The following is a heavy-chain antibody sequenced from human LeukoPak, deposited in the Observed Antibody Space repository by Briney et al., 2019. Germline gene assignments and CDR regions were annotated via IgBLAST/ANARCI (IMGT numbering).Heavy chain of an antibody. V-gene: IGHV3-21*01. Sequence: GGPLRLSCGASGFTFSRYTMNWVRQAPGKGLEWVASISTSSIYKYYGDPVKGRFTISRDNSRNSAYLQMDSLSPEDTAVYYCARAPVIFGSGTQDAFDIWGQGTMVTVSS. J-gene: IGHJ3*02. CDR2: ISTSSIYK. D-gene: IGHD3-10*01. CDR1: GFTFSRYT. CDR3: ARAPVIFGSGTQDAFDI.